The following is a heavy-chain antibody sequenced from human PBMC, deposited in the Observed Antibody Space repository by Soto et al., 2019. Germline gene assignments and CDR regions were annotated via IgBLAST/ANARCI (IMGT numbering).Heavy chain of an antibody. J-gene: IGHJ6*02. CDR2: ISSSGSTI. CDR1: GFTFSSYE. V-gene: IGHV3-48*03. D-gene: IGHD4-4*01. Sequence: VGSLRLSCAASGFTFSSYEMNWVRQAPGKGLEWVSYISSSGSTIYYADSVKGRFTISRDNAKNSLYLQMNSLRAEDTAVYYCARDRAPTVTTHFYYYYGMDVWGQGTTVTVSS. CDR3: ARDRAPTVTTHFYYYYGMDV.